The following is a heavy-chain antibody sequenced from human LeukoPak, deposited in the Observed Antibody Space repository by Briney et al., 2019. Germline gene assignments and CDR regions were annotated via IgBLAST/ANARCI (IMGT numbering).Heavy chain of an antibody. Sequence: PGGSLRLSCAASGFTFSSYEMNWVRQAPGKGLEWVPYISRSGSTIYYADSVKGRFTISRDNAKNSLYLQMNSLRVEDTAVYYCASGYDLPYWGQGTLVTVSS. CDR1: GFTFSSYE. D-gene: IGHD5-12*01. J-gene: IGHJ4*02. CDR2: ISRSGSTI. CDR3: ASGYDLPY. V-gene: IGHV3-48*03.